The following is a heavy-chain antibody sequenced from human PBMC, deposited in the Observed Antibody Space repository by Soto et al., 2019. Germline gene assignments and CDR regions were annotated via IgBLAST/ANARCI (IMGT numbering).Heavy chain of an antibody. D-gene: IGHD6-6*01. Sequence: SETLSLTCTVSGGSISRSTYYWGWIRQPPGKGLEWTASIYYSGSIYYNPSLKSRLTISVDTSKNQFSLKVRSVTAADTAVYYCATLSYSSSSPGSGYWGQGTLVTVSS. CDR3: ATLSYSSSSPGSGY. V-gene: IGHV4-39*01. CDR1: GGSISRSTYY. J-gene: IGHJ4*02. CDR2: IYYSGSI.